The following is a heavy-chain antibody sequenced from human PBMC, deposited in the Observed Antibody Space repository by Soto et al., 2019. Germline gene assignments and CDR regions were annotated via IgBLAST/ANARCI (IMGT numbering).Heavy chain of an antibody. Sequence: PGESLKISCKGSGYSFTNYWIAWVRQMPGKGLEYMGIIYPNDSDTRYSPFFQGQVTISADKSISSAYLQWSSLKASDTAMYYCARHDPSARPFDYWGQGTLVTVSS. D-gene: IGHD2-15*01. CDR3: ARHDPSARPFDY. V-gene: IGHV5-51*01. CDR1: GYSFTNYW. J-gene: IGHJ4*02. CDR2: IYPNDSDT.